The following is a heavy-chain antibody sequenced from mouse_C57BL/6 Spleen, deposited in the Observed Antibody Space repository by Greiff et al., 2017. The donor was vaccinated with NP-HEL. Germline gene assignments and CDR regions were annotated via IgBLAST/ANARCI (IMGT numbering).Heavy chain of an antibody. D-gene: IGHD2-1*01. CDR1: GYTFTSYG. Sequence: QVQLQQSGAELARPGASVKLSCKASGYTFTSYGISWVKQRTGQGLEWIGEIYPRSGNTYYNEKFKGKATLTADKSSSTAYMELRSLTSEDSAVYFCASSGYGNYEYFDAWGTGTTVTVSS. CDR3: ASSGYGNYEYFDA. J-gene: IGHJ1*03. CDR2: IYPRSGNT. V-gene: IGHV1-81*01.